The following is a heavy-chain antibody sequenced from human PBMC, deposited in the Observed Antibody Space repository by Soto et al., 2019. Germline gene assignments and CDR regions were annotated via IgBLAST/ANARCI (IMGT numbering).Heavy chain of an antibody. D-gene: IGHD3-22*01. CDR3: TRDDYDSSGYYYYYGMDV. CDR2: IRSKAYGGTT. Sequence: GGSLRLSCTASGFTFGDYAMSWVRQAPGKGLEWVGFIRSKAYGGTTEYAASVKGRFTISRDDSKSIAYLQMNSLKTEDTAVYYCTRDDYDSSGYYYYYGMDVWGQGTTVTVSS. CDR1: GFTFGDYA. V-gene: IGHV3-49*04. J-gene: IGHJ6*02.